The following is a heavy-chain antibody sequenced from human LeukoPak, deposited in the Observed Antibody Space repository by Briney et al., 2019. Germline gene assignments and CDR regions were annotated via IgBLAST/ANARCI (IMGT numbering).Heavy chain of an antibody. Sequence: GGYLRLSCAASGFTFSSYAMIWVRPAPGKGLEWVSTISSSGNYTHYADSVKGRFTISRDNSKNTLYLQMNSLRAEDTAVYYCAKRGAEVGTTVAPGDYWGQGTLLTVSS. CDR1: GFTFSSYA. CDR3: AKRGAEVGTTVAPGDY. V-gene: IGHV3-23*01. J-gene: IGHJ4*02. CDR2: ISSSGNYT. D-gene: IGHD1-26*01.